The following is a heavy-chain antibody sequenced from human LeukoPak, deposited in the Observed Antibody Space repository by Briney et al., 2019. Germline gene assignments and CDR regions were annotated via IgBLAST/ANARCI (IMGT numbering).Heavy chain of an antibody. CDR2: IYHSGST. Sequence: SETLSLTCAVSGGSISSSNWWSWVRQPPGKGLEWIGEIYHSGSTNYNPSLKSRVTISVDTSKNQFSLKLSSVTAADTAVYYCARDTPIGTMVRGVTWYGMDVWGQGTTVTVSS. CDR3: ARDTPIGTMVRGVTWYGMDV. D-gene: IGHD3-10*01. CDR1: GGSISSSNW. J-gene: IGHJ6*02. V-gene: IGHV4-4*02.